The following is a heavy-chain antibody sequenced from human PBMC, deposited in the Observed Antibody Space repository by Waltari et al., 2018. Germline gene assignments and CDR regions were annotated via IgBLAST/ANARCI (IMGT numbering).Heavy chain of an antibody. D-gene: IGHD3-22*01. CDR3: ARSSYYYDSSGYPGVFDI. J-gene: IGHJ3*02. CDR1: GYTFTSYA. V-gene: IGHV1-3*01. Sequence: QVQLVQSGAEVKKPGASVKVSCKASGYTFTSYAMHWVRQPPGQRLEWMGWINAGNCNTKYSQKFQGRVTITRDTSASTAYMELSSLRSEDTAVYYCARSSYYYDSSGYPGVFDIWGQGTMVTVSS. CDR2: INAGNCNT.